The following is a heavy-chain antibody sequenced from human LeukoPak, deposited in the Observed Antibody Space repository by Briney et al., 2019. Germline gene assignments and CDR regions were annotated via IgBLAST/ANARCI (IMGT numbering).Heavy chain of an antibody. J-gene: IGHJ6*02. CDR1: GFTFSSYS. V-gene: IGHV3-48*04. Sequence: PGGSLRLSCAASGFTFSSYSMNWVRQAPGKGLEWVSYISSSSSTIYYADPVKGRFTISRDNAKNSLYLQMNSLRAEDTAVYYCARGSVDYHDSSGYIGMDVWGQGTTVTVSS. CDR2: ISSSSSTI. D-gene: IGHD3-22*01. CDR3: ARGSVDYHDSSGYIGMDV.